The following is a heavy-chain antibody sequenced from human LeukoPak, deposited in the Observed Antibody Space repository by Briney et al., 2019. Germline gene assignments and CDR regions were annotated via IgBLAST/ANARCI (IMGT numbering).Heavy chain of an antibody. CDR3: AREGDYYDSSGFNY. J-gene: IGHJ4*02. CDR1: GGSISTYF. Sequence: SETLSLTCTVSGGSISTYFWSWIRQPPGKGLEWIGYIYYSGSTNYNPSLKSRVTISLDTSRNQFSLKLSSVTAADTAVYYCAREGDYYDSSGFNYWGQGTLVTVSS. D-gene: IGHD3-22*01. CDR2: IYYSGST. V-gene: IGHV4-59*01.